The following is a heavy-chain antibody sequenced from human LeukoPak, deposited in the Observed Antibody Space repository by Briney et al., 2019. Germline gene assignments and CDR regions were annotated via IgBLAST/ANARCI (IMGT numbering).Heavy chain of an antibody. CDR3: ARDAYGGNGY. Sequence: SETLSLTCTVSGGSTSSYYWSWIRQPAGKGLEWIGRIDSSGSTNYNPSLKSRVTMSVDTSNNQFSLKLTSVTAADTAMYYCARDAYGGNGYWGQGTLVTVSS. D-gene: IGHD2-21*01. CDR1: GGSTSSYY. V-gene: IGHV4-4*07. J-gene: IGHJ4*02. CDR2: IDSSGST.